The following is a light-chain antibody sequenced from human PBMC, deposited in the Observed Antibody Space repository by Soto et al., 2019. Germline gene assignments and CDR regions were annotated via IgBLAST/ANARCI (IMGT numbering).Light chain of an antibody. J-gene: IGKJ2*01. CDR1: QSVSSN. V-gene: IGKV3-15*01. CDR2: DAS. CDR3: QQYKSWLYT. Sequence: EIVMTQSPATLSVSPGERATLSCRASQSVSSNLAWYQQQPGQPPRLLIYDASTRATEIPARFSGSGSGTEFALAISSLQSEDFAVYYCQQYKSWLYTFGQGTKLEIK.